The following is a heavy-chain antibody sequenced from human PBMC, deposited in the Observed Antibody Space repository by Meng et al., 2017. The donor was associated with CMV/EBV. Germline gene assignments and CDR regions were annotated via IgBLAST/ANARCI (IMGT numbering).Heavy chain of an antibody. CDR3: ARDRHGGNSDYFDY. Sequence: SETLSLTCTVSGGSISSSSYYWGWIRQPPGKGLEWIGSIYYSGSTYYNPSLKSRVTISVDTSKNQFSLTLSSVAAADTAVYYCARDRHGGNSDYFDYWGQGTLVTVSS. CDR2: IYYSGST. V-gene: IGHV4-39*07. CDR1: GGSISSSSYY. J-gene: IGHJ4*02. D-gene: IGHD4-23*01.